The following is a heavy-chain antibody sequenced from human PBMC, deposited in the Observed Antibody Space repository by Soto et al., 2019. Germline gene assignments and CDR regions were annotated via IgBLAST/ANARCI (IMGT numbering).Heavy chain of an antibody. CDR3: ARDGGRHSGGIDY. D-gene: IGHD1-26*01. CDR2: IIPIFVTA. CDR1: GGTFSSYS. Sequence: QVQLVQSGAEVKKPGSSVKVSCKASGGTFSSYSINWVRQAPGQGLEWMGVIIPIFVTANYAQKFQGRVTIISEESTRTAYMELSSLRSEDTAVYYCARDGGRHSGGIDYWGQGTLVTVSS. J-gene: IGHJ4*02. V-gene: IGHV1-69*01.